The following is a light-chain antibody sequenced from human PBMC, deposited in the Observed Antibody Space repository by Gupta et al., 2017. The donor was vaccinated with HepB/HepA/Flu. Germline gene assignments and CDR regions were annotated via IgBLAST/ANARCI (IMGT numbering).Light chain of an antibody. CDR1: SSNIGSNY. CDR3: AAWDDSLSGYV. Sequence: QSVLTQPPSASGTPGQRVTISCSGSSSNIGSNYVYWYQQLPGTAPKLLIYRNNLRPSGVPDRFAGSKSVTSASLAISGLRSEDEAEYYGAAWDDSLSGYVFGTGTKVTV. J-gene: IGLJ1*01. CDR2: RNN. V-gene: IGLV1-47*01.